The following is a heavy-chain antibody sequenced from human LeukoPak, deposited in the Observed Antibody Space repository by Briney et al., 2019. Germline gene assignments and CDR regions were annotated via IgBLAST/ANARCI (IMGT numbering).Heavy chain of an antibody. CDR1: GFTFSSYA. CDR3: AKEDCSISSCSFLFFDN. CDR2: ISGSGGST. J-gene: IGHJ4*02. V-gene: IGHV3-23*01. D-gene: IGHD3-3*02. Sequence: PGGSLRLSRAASGFTFSSYAMSWVRHAPGKGLEWVSAISGSGGSTYYADSVKGRFTISRDNSKNTLYLQMNSLRAEDTAMYYCAKEDCSISSCSFLFFDNWGQGTLVTVSS.